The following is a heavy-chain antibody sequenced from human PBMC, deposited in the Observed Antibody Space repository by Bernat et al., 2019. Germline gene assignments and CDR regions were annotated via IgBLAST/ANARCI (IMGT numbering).Heavy chain of an antibody. V-gene: IGHV1-2*02. CDR2: INPNSGGT. J-gene: IGHJ6*03. CDR3: ARRDHIVAHYYYYYMDV. D-gene: IGHD5-12*01. Sequence: QVQLVQSGAEVKKPGASVKVSCKASGYTFTGYYMHWVRQAPGQGLEWMGWINPNSGGTNYAQKLQGRVTMTTDTSTSTAYMELRSVRSDDTAVYYCARRDHIVAHYYYYYMDVWGKGTTVTVSS. CDR1: GYTFTGYY.